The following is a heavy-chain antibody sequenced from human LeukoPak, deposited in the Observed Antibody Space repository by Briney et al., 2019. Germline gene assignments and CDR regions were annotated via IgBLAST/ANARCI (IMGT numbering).Heavy chain of an antibody. CDR3: TRAGYDFWSGCYTGMVGYYFDY. D-gene: IGHD3-3*01. CDR1: GFTFGDYA. V-gene: IGHV3-49*04. J-gene: IGHJ4*02. Sequence: GGSLRLSCTASGFTFGDYAMSWVRKAPGKGLEWVGFIRSKAYGGTTEYAASVKGRFTISRDDSKSIAYLQMNSLKYEDTAVYYCTRAGYDFWSGCYTGMVGYYFDYWGQGTLVTVSS. CDR2: IRSKAYGGTT.